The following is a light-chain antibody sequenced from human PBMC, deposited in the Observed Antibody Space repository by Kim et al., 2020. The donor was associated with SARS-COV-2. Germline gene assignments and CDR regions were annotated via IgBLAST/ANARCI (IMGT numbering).Light chain of an antibody. CDR3: TSYTGADTVV. CDR1: SSPVGDYNS. Sequence: RSLPTSLPGPSSPVGDYNSVSCDQQHPHKAPKLIIYDVSDRPSVVSTPFSGATSGNPASLTISGLQAADEAYYYCTSYTGADTVVFGGGTQLTVL. CDR2: DVS. V-gene: IGLV2-14*03. J-gene: IGLJ2*01.